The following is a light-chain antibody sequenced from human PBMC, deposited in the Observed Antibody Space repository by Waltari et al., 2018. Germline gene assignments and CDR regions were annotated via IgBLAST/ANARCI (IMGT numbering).Light chain of an antibody. J-gene: IGLJ2*01. Sequence: SYFVTQSPSVSVTPGQTASVSCGGYNIEKKSVLWYQQKPGQAPMWVTPYDDTRPPGIPPGVSGSNAGNAAIRTISRVEAGDEADYDCQVWDSDAGQPLFGGGTKLTV. CDR1: NIEKKS. CDR3: QVWDSDAGQPL. V-gene: IGLV3-21*01. CDR2: YDD.